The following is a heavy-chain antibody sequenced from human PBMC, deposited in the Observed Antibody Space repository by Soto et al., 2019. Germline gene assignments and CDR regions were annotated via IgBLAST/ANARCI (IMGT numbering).Heavy chain of an antibody. V-gene: IGHV1-2*02. J-gene: IGHJ3*02. D-gene: IGHD6-6*01. Sequence: QVQLVQSGAEVKKPGASVKVSCKASGYTFSDYYMHWVRQAPGQGLEWMGWINPNSGDTNYAQKFQGRVTITADESTSTAYMELSSLRSEDTAVYYCARLGTYSSSWGDAFDIWGQGTMVTVSS. CDR2: INPNSGDT. CDR1: GYTFSDYY. CDR3: ARLGTYSSSWGDAFDI.